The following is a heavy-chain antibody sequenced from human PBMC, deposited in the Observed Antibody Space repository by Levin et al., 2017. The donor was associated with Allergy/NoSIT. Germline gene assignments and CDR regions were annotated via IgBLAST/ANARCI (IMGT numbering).Heavy chain of an antibody. CDR3: ARDPDRRYDFWTGMGYFDY. Sequence: PGGSLRLSCAASGFTFSSYWMSWVRQAPGKGLEWVANIKQDGSEKYYVDSVKGRFTISRDNAKNSLYLQMNSLRAEDTAVYYCARDPDRRYDFWTGMGYFDYWGQGTLVTVSS. CDR2: IKQDGSEK. CDR1: GFTFSSYW. D-gene: IGHD3-3*01. J-gene: IGHJ4*02. V-gene: IGHV3-7*01.